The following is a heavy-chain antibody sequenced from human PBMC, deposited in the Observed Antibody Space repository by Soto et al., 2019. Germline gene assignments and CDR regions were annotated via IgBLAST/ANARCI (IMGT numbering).Heavy chain of an antibody. CDR1: GFTFSSAW. Sequence: GGSLRLSCAASGFTFSSAWMHWVRQAPGKGLVWVSHINGDGSNTRYADSVKGRFSISRDNAKNTLFLQMSSLGADDTAVYYCARETSFYSDYWGQGTLVTVSS. J-gene: IGHJ4*02. V-gene: IGHV3-74*01. CDR3: ARETSFYSDY. CDR2: INGDGSNT. D-gene: IGHD2-2*01.